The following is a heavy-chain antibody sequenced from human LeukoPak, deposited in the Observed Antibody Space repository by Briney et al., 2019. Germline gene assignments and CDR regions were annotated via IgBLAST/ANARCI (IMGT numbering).Heavy chain of an antibody. CDR3: ARDFYYDSSGADY. V-gene: IGHV3-20*01. CDR1: GFTFDDYG. D-gene: IGHD3-22*01. Sequence: GGSLRLSCAASGFTFDDYGMSWVRQAPGKGREWVSGINWNGSSTGYADSVKGRFTISRDNAKNSLYLQMNSLRAEDTALYHCARDFYYDSSGADYWGQGTLVTVSS. J-gene: IGHJ4*02. CDR2: INWNGSST.